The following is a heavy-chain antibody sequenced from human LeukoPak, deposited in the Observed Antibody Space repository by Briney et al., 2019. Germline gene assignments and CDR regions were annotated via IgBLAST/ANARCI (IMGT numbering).Heavy chain of an antibody. CDR3: ARESIAVAGTIDY. Sequence: GASVKVSCKASGGTFSSCAISWVRQAPGQGLEWMGRIIPILGIANYAQKFQGRVTITADKSTSTAYMELSSLRSEDTAVYYCARESIAVAGTIDYWGQGTLVTVSS. V-gene: IGHV1-69*04. J-gene: IGHJ4*02. CDR1: GGTFSSCA. CDR2: IIPILGIA. D-gene: IGHD6-19*01.